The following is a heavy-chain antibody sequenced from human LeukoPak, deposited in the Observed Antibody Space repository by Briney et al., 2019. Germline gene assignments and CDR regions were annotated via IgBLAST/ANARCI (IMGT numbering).Heavy chain of an antibody. CDR2: MNPNSGNT. J-gene: IGHJ4*02. V-gene: IGHV1-8*03. D-gene: IGHD3-9*01. CDR1: GYTFTSYD. Sequence: ASVKVSCKASGYTFTSYDINWVRQATGQGLEWMGWMNPNSGNTGYAQKFQGRVTITRNTSISTAYMELSSLRSEDTAVYYCARGRGRVLRYFDWLSYFDYWGQGTLVTVSS. CDR3: ARGRGRVLRYFDWLSYFDY.